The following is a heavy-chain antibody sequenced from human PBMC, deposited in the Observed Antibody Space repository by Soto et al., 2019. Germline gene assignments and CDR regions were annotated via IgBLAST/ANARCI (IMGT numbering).Heavy chain of an antibody. D-gene: IGHD3-9*01. J-gene: IGHJ4*02. CDR2: ISYDGSNK. V-gene: IGHV3-30-3*01. Sequence: QVQLVESGGGVVQPGRSLRLSCAASGFTFSSYAMHWVRQAPGKGLEWVAVISYDGSNKYYADSVKGRFTISRDNSKNPLYLQRNRLRAEDTAVYYCARDPSKTYYDLLTGYPFHWGQGTLVTVSS. CDR1: GFTFSSYA. CDR3: ARDPSKTYYDLLTGYPFH.